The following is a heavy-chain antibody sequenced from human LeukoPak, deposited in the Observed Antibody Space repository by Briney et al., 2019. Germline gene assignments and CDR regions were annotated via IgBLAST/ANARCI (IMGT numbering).Heavy chain of an antibody. V-gene: IGHV1-69*13. CDR2: IIPIFGTS. D-gene: IGHD2-2*01. Sequence: SVKVSCKASGGTFSNYAIGWVRQAPGQGLEWMGGIIPIFGTSNYAQKFHGRVTITADESTSTAYMELSGLRAEDTAVYYCAKRIVPGALDSWGQGTLVTVSS. J-gene: IGHJ4*02. CDR3: AKRIVPGALDS. CDR1: GGTFSNYA.